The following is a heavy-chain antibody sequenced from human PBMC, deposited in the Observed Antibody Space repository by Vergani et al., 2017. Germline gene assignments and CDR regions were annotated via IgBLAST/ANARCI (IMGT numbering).Heavy chain of an antibody. CDR3: ARDRDGYNYSYYYYGMDV. CDR1: GGSISSYY. J-gene: IGHJ6*02. CDR2: IYYSGST. V-gene: IGHV4-59*01. D-gene: IGHD5-24*01. Sequence: QVQLQESGPGLVKPSETLSLTCTVSGGSISSYYWSWIRQPPGKGLEWIGYIYYSGSTNYHPSLKSRVTISVDTSKNQFSLKLSSVTAADTAVYYCARDRDGYNYSYYYYGMDVWGQGTTVTVSS.